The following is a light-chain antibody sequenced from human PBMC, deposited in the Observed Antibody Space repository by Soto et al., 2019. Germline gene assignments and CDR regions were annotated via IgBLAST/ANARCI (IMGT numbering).Light chain of an antibody. Sequence: EIVLTQSPGTLSLSPGERATLSCRASQRVSSGYLAWYQQKPGQAPRLLIHVASNSATDIPDRSSGRGSGTDFTLTISRLEPEEFALYYCQQYGSSPPSSTFGQGTRLEIK. CDR3: QQYGSSPPSST. CDR2: VAS. J-gene: IGKJ5*01. CDR1: QRVSSGY. V-gene: IGKV3-20*01.